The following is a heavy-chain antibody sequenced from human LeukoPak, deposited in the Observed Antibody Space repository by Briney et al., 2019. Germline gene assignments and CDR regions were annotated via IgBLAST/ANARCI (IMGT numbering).Heavy chain of an antibody. V-gene: IGHV3-7*01. D-gene: IGHD3-10*01. Sequence: GGSLRLSCAASGFSFSDYWMSWARQAPGKGLEWVANINHDGSEKHYVDSVKGRFTISRDNAKNSLSLQMTSLRDVDTALYYCGRRGSLSDYWGQGSLVSVSS. CDR3: GRRGSLSDY. J-gene: IGHJ4*02. CDR1: GFSFSDYW. CDR2: INHDGSEK.